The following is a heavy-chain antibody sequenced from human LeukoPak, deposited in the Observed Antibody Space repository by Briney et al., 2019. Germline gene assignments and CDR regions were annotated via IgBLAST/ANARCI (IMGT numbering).Heavy chain of an antibody. CDR1: GGSFSGYY. D-gene: IGHD2-15*01. CDR2: INHSGST. Sequence: SETLSLTCAVYGGSFSGYYWSWIRQPPGKGLEWIGEINHSGSTNYNPSLKSRVTISVDTSKNQFSLKLSSVTAADTAVYYCQYCSGGSCSFDAFDIWGQGTMVTVSS. J-gene: IGHJ3*02. CDR3: QYCSGGSCSFDAFDI. V-gene: IGHV4-34*01.